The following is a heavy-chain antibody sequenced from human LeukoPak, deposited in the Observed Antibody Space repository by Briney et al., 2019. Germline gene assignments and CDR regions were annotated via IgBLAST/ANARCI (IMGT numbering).Heavy chain of an antibody. CDR1: GGSFSGYY. CDR3: ARPGYCSGGSCYRRTANWFDP. J-gene: IGHJ5*02. V-gene: IGHV4-34*01. CDR2: INHSGST. Sequence: SETLSLTCAVYGGSFSGYYWSWIRQPPGKGLKWIGEINHSGSTNYNPSLKSRVTISVDTSKNQFSLKLSSVTAADTAVYYCARPGYCSGGSCYRRTANWFDPWGQGTLVTVSS. D-gene: IGHD2-15*01.